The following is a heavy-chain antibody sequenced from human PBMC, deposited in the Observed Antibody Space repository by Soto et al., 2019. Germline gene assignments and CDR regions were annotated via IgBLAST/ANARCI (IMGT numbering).Heavy chain of an antibody. CDR3: ARDILTGYFTYYYYYGMDV. D-gene: IGHD3-9*01. V-gene: IGHV7-4-1*01. Sequence: ASVKVSCKASGYTFTSYAMNWVRQAPGQGLEWMGWINTNTGNPTYAQGFTGRFVFSLGTSVSTAYLQICSLKAEDTAVYYCARDILTGYFTYYYYYGMDVWGQGTTVTVSS. CDR2: INTNTGNP. CDR1: GYTFTSYA. J-gene: IGHJ6*02.